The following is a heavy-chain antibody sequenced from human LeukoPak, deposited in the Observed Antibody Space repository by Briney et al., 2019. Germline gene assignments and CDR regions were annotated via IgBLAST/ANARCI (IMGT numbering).Heavy chain of an antibody. CDR1: GYTFTSYG. Sequence: GASVTLSCTASGYTFTSYGISWVRQAPGQGHEWMGWISVYNGNTKYAQQLQGRVTMTTDTSTNTAYMELRSLRSDDTAVYYCARDRATMVRGVVDYWGQGTLVTVSS. CDR3: ARDRATMVRGVVDY. V-gene: IGHV1-18*01. D-gene: IGHD3-10*01. CDR2: ISVYNGNT. J-gene: IGHJ4*02.